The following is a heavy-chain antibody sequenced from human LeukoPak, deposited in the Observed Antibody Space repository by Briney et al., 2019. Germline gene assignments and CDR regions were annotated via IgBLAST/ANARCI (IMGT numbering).Heavy chain of an antibody. Sequence: PGGSLRLSCAASGFTFSSYWMSWVRQAPGKGLEWVANIKQDGSEKYYVDSVKGRFTISRDNSKNTLYLQMNSLRAEDTAVYYCARVPRYCSSTSRQKSYYYYMDVWGKGTTVTVSS. CDR2: IKQDGSEK. J-gene: IGHJ6*03. CDR1: GFTFSSYW. CDR3: ARVPRYCSSTSRQKSYYYYMDV. V-gene: IGHV3-7*03. D-gene: IGHD2-2*01.